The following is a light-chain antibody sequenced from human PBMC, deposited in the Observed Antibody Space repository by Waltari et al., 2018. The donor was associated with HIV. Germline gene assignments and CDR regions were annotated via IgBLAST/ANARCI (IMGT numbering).Light chain of an antibody. V-gene: IGLV2-23*02. J-gene: IGLJ1*01. CDR1: RRNVGPYAY. CDR2: DVT. Sequence: QSALTHPASVSGSPGQSITISCTGSRRNVGPYAYISWYQQHPGTAPKLIIYDVTERPSGISNRFSGSKSGTTASLTISGLQAEDEAEYFCCSFAGSNFVFGSGTKVTVL. CDR3: CSFAGSNFV.